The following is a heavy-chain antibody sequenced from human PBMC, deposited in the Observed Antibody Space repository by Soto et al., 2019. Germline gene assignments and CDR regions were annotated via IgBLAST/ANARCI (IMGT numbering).Heavy chain of an antibody. Sequence: GASVKVSCKASGYIFTDYYVHWVRQAPGQGLEWLGWINPSNGVTYYAQKFQGRVTMNRDTSIRTAYMELSRLRSDDTAVHYCARGTTTDYFDYWGQGTLVTVSS. V-gene: IGHV1-2*02. J-gene: IGHJ4*02. CDR2: INPSNGVT. CDR3: ARGTTTDYFDY. D-gene: IGHD2-2*01. CDR1: GYIFTDYY.